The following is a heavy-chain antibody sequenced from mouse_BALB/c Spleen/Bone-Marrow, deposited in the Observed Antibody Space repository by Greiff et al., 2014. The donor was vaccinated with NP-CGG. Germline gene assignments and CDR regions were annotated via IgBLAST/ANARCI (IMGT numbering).Heavy chain of an antibody. CDR1: GFTSSDYG. Sequence: DVHLVESGGGLVQPGGSRKLSCAASGFTSSDYGMAWVRQAPGKGPEWVAFISNLAYSIYYADTVTGRFTISRENAKNTLYLEMSSLRSEDTAMYYCAREGGAMDYWGQGTSVTVSS. V-gene: IGHV5-15*02. CDR2: ISNLAYSI. CDR3: AREGGAMDY. J-gene: IGHJ4*01.